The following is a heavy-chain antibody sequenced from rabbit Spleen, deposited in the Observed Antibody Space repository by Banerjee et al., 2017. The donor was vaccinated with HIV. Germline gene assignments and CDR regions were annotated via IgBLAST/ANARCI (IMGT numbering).Heavy chain of an antibody. Sequence: QQQLEESGGGLVKPGGTLTLTCKASGIDFSSYYYMFWVRQAPGKGLEWIACIYTGDGNTYYAPWAKGRFTLSQTSSTTVTLQMTSLTAADTATYFCARGEAFTVGFSSYGIYLDLWGQGTLVTVS. D-gene: IGHD6-1*01. V-gene: IGHV1S45*01. J-gene: IGHJ3*01. CDR3: ARGEAFTVGFSSYGIYLDL. CDR1: GIDFSSYYY. CDR2: IYTGDGNT.